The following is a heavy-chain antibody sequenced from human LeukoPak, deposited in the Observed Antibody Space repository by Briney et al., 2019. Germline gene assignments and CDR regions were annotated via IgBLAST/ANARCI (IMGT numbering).Heavy chain of an antibody. Sequence: SETLSLTCTVSGGSISSYYWSWIRQPPGKGLEWIGYIYYSGNTNYNPSLKSRVTISADTSKNQFSLKLSSVTAADTAVYYCARHTGFLEWSTGIDYWGQGTLVTVSS. D-gene: IGHD3-3*01. CDR3: ARHTGFLEWSTGIDY. CDR2: IYYSGNT. J-gene: IGHJ4*02. CDR1: GGSISSYY. V-gene: IGHV4-59*08.